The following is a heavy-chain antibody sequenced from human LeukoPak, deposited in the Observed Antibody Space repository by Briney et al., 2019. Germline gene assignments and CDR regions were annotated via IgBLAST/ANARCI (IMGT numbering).Heavy chain of an antibody. D-gene: IGHD6-13*01. CDR2: IRSKAYGGTT. CDR1: GFPFDDYV. J-gene: IGHJ6*03. V-gene: IGHV3-49*03. Sequence: GGSLRLSCKASGFPFDDYVMSWFRQAPGKGLEWVGFIRSKAYGGTTEYAASVKGRFTISRDDSKSIAYLQKNSLKTEDTAVYYATSAPAGYDYYYYMDVWGKGTTVTVSS. CDR3: TSAPAGYDYYYYMDV.